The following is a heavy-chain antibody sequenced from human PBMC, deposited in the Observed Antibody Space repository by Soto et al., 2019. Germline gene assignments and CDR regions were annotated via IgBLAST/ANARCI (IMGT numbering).Heavy chain of an antibody. Sequence: QVQLQQWGAGLLKPSETLSLTCAVYGGSFSGYYWSWIRQPPGKGLEWIGEINHSGSTNYNPSLKSRVTISVDTSKNQLSLKLSSVTAADTAVYYCARGPEVAVDGGYWGQGTLVTVSS. V-gene: IGHV4-34*01. D-gene: IGHD6-19*01. CDR2: INHSGST. CDR3: ARGPEVAVDGGY. CDR1: GGSFSGYY. J-gene: IGHJ4*02.